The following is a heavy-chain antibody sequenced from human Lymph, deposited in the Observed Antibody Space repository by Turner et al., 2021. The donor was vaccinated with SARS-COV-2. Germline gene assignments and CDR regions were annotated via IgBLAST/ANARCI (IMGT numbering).Heavy chain of an antibody. Sequence: QVQLVESGGVVVQPGGSLRLSCAASGFTFSGYGMHWVRQAPGKGLEWVAVISYDGNNEHCADSVKGRFTISRDNSKNTLYLQMNRLRPDDTAVYYCAKDLSAGDYYYYYGMDVWGQGTTVTVSS. CDR3: AKDLSAGDYYYYYGMDV. D-gene: IGHD3-10*01. CDR1: GFTFSGYG. J-gene: IGHJ6*02. V-gene: IGHV3-30*18. CDR2: ISYDGNNE.